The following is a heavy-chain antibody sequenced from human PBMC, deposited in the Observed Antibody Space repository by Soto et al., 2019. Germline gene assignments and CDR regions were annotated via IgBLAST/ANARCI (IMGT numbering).Heavy chain of an antibody. CDR3: ARGGGSPYHDHEFDY. CDR1: GVSTSNHY. D-gene: IGHD2-2*01. Sequence: QVQLQESGPGLVKPSETLSLTCSVSGVSTSNHYWTWIRKPPGQGPEWIGCIYYRGTTNYNASFKSRVTRSLDTSKHQFSLKLTSVTTADTAVYYCARGGGSPYHDHEFDYWGQGILVTVSS. V-gene: IGHV4-59*11. J-gene: IGHJ4*02. CDR2: IYYRGTT.